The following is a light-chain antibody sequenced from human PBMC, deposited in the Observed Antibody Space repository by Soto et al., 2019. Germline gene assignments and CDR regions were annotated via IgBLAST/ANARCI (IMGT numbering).Light chain of an antibody. V-gene: IGKV3-11*01. CDR1: QSVSSF. Sequence: EIVLTQSPATLSLSPGERATLSCRASQSVSSFLFWYQQKPGQAPRLLISDASNRATGIPGRFSGSGSGTDFSLTISSLEPEDFAVYYCQQRSNWPWTFGQGTKVEIK. CDR3: QQRSNWPWT. J-gene: IGKJ1*01. CDR2: DAS.